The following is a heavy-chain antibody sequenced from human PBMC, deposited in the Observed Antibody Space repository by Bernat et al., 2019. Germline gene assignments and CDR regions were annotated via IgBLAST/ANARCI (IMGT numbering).Heavy chain of an antibody. J-gene: IGHJ4*02. CDR1: GFTFSSYE. V-gene: IGHV3-48*03. CDR3: ARVVSDCTGGVCYQGEYFDY. Sequence: VQLVESGGGLVQPGGSLRLSCAASGFTFSSYEMNWVRQAPGKGLEWVSYISSSGSTIYYADSVKGRFTISRDNAKNSLYLQMNSLRAEDTAVYYCARVVSDCTGGVCYQGEYFDYWGQGTLVTVSS. CDR2: ISSSGSTI. D-gene: IGHD2-8*02.